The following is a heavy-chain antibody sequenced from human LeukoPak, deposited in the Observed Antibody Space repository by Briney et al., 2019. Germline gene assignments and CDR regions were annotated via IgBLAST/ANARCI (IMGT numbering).Heavy chain of an antibody. CDR1: GYTFTKYG. D-gene: IGHD3-16*01. J-gene: IGHJ4*02. V-gene: IGHV1-18*01. CDR3: ARDFHYVPDY. CDR2: IHVYNGNT. Sequence: ASVKVSFKASGYTFTKYGISWVRQAPGQGLEWMGWIHVYNGNTNYAQKFQDRVTLTTDTSTSTAYMELWSLRSDDTAVYYCARDFHYVPDYWGQGTLLTVSS.